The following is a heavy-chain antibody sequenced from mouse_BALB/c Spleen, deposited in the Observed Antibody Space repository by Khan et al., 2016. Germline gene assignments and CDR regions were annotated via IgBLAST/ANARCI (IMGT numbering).Heavy chain of an antibody. CDR3: ARNQGRRAMDY. D-gene: IGHD3-2*02. Sequence: QVQLKQSGPGLVQPSQSLSITCTVSGFSLTSYGVHWVRQSPGKGLEWLGVIWSGGSTDYNAAFISRLSISKDNSKSHVFFKMNSLLAYDAAIYYCARNQGRRAMDYWGQGTSVTVSS. V-gene: IGHV2-2*01. CDR2: IWSGGST. J-gene: IGHJ4*01. CDR1: GFSLTSYG.